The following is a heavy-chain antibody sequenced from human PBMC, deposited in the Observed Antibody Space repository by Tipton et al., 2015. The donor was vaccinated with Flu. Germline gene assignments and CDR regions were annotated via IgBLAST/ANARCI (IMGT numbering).Heavy chain of an antibody. V-gene: IGHV3-23*01. CDR1: GFTFSTYA. Sequence: SLRLSCAASGFTFSTYAMTWVRQAPGKGLEWVSTINSGGGSKYYADSVKGRFTISRDNSKDTLYLQMNSLRVEDTAVYYCVKDLGSSSSFYFDYWGPGILVTVSS. D-gene: IGHD6-6*01. J-gene: IGHJ4*02. CDR3: VKDLGSSSSFYFDY. CDR2: INSGGGSK.